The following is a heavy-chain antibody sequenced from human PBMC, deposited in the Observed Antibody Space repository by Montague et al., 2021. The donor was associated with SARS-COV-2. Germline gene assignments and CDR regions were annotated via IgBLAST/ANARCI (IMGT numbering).Heavy chain of an antibody. Sequence: TLSLTCSVSGGSIRSGGYSRSWIRQPPGKGLEWIGYFYHSGSIYYNPSLKSRVTISVDRSKNHLSLKLTSVTAADTAVYYCARGWGGTYSDDASDIWGQGTMVTVSS. CDR1: GGSIRSGGYS. CDR3: ARGWGGTYSDDASDI. V-gene: IGHV4-30-2*01. D-gene: IGHD1-26*01. CDR2: FYHSGSI. J-gene: IGHJ3*02.